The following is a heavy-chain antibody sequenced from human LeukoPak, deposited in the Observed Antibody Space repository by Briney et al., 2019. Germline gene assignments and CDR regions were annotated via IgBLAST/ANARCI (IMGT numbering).Heavy chain of an antibody. CDR3: ARPDGYNSFDF. CDR2: IYPRDSNT. CDR1: GYSFTTYW. Sequence: GESLKISCKGSGYSFTTYWIGWVRQIPGQGLEWMGIIYPRDSNTRCSPSFQGQVTISADKSITTAYLQWSSLRASDTAMYYCARPDGYNSFDFWGQGTLVTVSS. J-gene: IGHJ4*02. V-gene: IGHV5-51*01. D-gene: IGHD5-24*01.